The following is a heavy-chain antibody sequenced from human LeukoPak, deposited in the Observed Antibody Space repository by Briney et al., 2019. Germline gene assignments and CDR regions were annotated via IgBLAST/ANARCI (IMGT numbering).Heavy chain of an antibody. D-gene: IGHD6-19*01. Sequence: ASVKVSCKTSGYTFTDYYIHWMRQAPGQGLGWMGWINPNSGGTNYAQKFQGRVTMTRDTSINTAYMELSSLTSDDTAVYYCARSESSAWHYWGQGTLVTVSS. CDR1: GYTFTDYY. CDR2: INPNSGGT. J-gene: IGHJ4*02. V-gene: IGHV1-2*02. CDR3: ARSESSAWHY.